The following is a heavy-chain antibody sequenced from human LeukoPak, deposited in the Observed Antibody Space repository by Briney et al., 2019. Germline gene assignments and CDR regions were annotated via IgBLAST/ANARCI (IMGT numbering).Heavy chain of an antibody. J-gene: IGHJ4*02. D-gene: IGHD1-1*01. CDR2: TQHDGDDK. V-gene: IGHV3-30*02. Sequence: GGSLRLSCAASGFILSSYAMHWVRQAPGKGLEWVAFTQHDGDDKYYADSVKGRFTVSRDNSKNTLYLQMNSLRAEDTAIYYCAKVLPGPFHYWGQGTLVTVSS. CDR3: AKVLPGPFHY. CDR1: GFILSSYA.